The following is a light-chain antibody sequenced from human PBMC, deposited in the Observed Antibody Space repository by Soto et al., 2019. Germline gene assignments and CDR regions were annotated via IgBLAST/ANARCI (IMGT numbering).Light chain of an antibody. Sequence: DIQMTQSPSTVSAYVGDRVTITCRASQSISSWLAWYPQKPGKAPKLLIYKASSLESGVPSRFSGSGTGTEFTLTISSLQPDDFATYYCQQYNSYSWTFGQGTTVDIK. V-gene: IGKV1-5*03. J-gene: IGKJ1*01. CDR3: QQYNSYSWT. CDR2: KAS. CDR1: QSISSW.